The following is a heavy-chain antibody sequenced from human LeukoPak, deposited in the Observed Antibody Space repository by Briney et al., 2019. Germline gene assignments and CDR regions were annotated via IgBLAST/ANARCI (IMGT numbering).Heavy chain of an antibody. D-gene: IGHD6-13*01. J-gene: IGHJ4*02. CDR3: TTSPSFDSSSYALNY. CDR1: GFNFGDFA. CDR2: ISGRDGRT. V-gene: IGHV3-23*01. Sequence: LAGGSLRLSCTVSGFNFGDFAMSWVRRAPGKGLEWVSAISGRDGRTHYADSVKGRFIISRDNSKNTLFLQMNSLRAEDTAVFYCTTSPSFDSSSYALNYWGQGTPVTVSS.